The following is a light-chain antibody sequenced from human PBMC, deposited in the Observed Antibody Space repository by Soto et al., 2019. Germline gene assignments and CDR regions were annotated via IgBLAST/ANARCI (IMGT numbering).Light chain of an antibody. CDR1: QSISNW. CDR3: QQYNTYST. CDR2: DAS. V-gene: IGKV1-5*01. J-gene: IGKJ5*01. Sequence: DIQMTQSPTTLSASVGDRVTITCRASQSISNWLAWYQQKPGKAPRLLIYDASSLESGVPSRFSGGGSGTEFTLTISSLQPDDFATYSCQQYNTYSTFAQGTRLEI.